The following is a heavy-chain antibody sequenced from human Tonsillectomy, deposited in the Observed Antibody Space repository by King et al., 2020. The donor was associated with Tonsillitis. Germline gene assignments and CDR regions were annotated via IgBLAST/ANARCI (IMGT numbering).Heavy chain of an antibody. D-gene: IGHD1-7*01. Sequence: VQLQESGPGLVKPSETLSLTCTVSGGSISSYYWSWIRQPAGKGLEWIGRIYPSGSTNYNPSLKSRVTISVDTSKNQFSLKLSSVTAADTAVYYCARDLGSGNYPASHNYYNYYGMDVWGQGTTVTVSS. CDR1: GGSISSYY. CDR3: ARDLGSGNYPASHNYYNYYGMDV. CDR2: IYPSGST. V-gene: IGHV4-4*07. J-gene: IGHJ6*02.